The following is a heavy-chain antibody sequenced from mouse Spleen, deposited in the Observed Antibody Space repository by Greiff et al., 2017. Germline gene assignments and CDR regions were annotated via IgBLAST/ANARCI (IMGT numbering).Heavy chain of an antibody. CDR2: ISGGGSYT. Sequence: EVKLMESGGGLVKPGGSLKLSCAASGFTFSSYGMSWVRQTPEKRLEWVATISGGGSYTYYPDSVKGRFTISRDNAKNNLYLQMSSLRSEDTALYYCAREGKGWFAYWGQGTLVTVSA. CDR1: GFTFSSYG. V-gene: IGHV5-9-2*01. D-gene: IGHD2-1*01. CDR3: AREGKGWFAY. J-gene: IGHJ3*01.